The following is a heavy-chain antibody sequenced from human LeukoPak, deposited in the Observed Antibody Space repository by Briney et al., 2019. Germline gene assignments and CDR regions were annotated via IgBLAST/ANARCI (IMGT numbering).Heavy chain of an antibody. Sequence: SETLSLTCTVSGGSVSTSSQFWDWLRQPPGKGLEWIGEIYHSGSTNYNPSLKSRVTISVDKSKNQFSLKLSSVTAADTAVYYCARVGTDKTYYYGSGSYYNEDYWGQGTLVTVSS. CDR2: IYHSGST. J-gene: IGHJ4*02. CDR3: ARVGTDKTYYYGSGSYYNEDY. V-gene: IGHV4-39*07. CDR1: GGSVSTSSQF. D-gene: IGHD3-10*01.